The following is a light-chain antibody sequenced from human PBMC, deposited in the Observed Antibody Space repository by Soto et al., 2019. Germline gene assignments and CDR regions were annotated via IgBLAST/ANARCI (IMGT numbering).Light chain of an antibody. CDR2: VAS. V-gene: IGKV1-27*01. Sequence: DIRMTQSPPSLSASVGDKITITCRASQGINNYLAWYQQKPGEVPKLLIYVASTLQSGVSSRFSGSGSGTVFTLTINSLQPEDVGSYYCQKYNSVPRTFGQGTKVEIK. J-gene: IGKJ1*01. CDR1: QGINNY. CDR3: QKYNSVPRT.